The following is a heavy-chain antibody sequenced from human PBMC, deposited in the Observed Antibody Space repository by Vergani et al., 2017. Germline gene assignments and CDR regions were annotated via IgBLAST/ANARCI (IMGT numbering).Heavy chain of an antibody. V-gene: IGHV3-9*01. CDR3: VKDNDYDADGPFDL. CDR2: IDRNYGVK. D-gene: IGHD3-16*01. J-gene: IGHJ2*01. Sequence: VEARGGLVQPGGSLRLSCTASGFTFQAFAFHWVRQVSGRGLEWVSGIDRNYGVKNGNSFEGRFSISRDNAKKAVFLQMNNLRHEDTALYFCVKDNDYDADGPFDLWGSGTLVTVSS. CDR1: GFTFQAFA.